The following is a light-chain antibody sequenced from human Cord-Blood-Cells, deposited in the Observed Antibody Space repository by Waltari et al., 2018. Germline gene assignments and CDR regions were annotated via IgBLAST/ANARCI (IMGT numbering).Light chain of an antibody. CDR1: SSDVGGYNS. J-gene: IGLJ2*01. Sequence: QSALTQPPPASGSPGQTVTIPCTGTSSDVGGYNSVSWYQQHPCKAPKLRIYEVSNVPSGVLVRVAGSKSGDRGSLTVSGLQSGEEVDYYCSAYAGSNNLVFGGGTTLTVL. CDR3: SAYAGSNNLV. V-gene: IGLV2-8*01. CDR2: EVS.